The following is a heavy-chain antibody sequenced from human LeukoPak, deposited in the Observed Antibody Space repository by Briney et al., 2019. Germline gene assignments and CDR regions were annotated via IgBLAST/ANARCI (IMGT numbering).Heavy chain of an antibody. J-gene: IGHJ3*02. Sequence: GGSLSSSCEASGLTLTSYLMSWVRQAQGKGLDWVSSISGGGGSTYYADSVKGRFTISRDNSKNTLYLQMNSLRAEDTAVYYCAKDRGSAGAAAVPDAFDIWGQGTMVTVSS. D-gene: IGHD6-13*01. CDR3: AKDRGSAGAAAVPDAFDI. V-gene: IGHV3-23*01. CDR2: ISGGGGST. CDR1: GLTLTSYL.